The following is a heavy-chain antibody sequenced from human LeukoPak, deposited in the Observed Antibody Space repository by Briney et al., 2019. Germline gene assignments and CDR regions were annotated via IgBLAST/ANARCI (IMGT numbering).Heavy chain of an antibody. Sequence: ASVKVSCKASGGTFSSYAISWVRQAPGQGLEWMGGIIPIFGTANYAQKFQGRATITADKSTSTAYMELSSLRSEDTAVYYCARSPLYCSSTSCYESPLYYFDYWGQGTLVTVSS. CDR3: ARSPLYCSSTSCYESPLYYFDY. CDR1: GGTFSSYA. D-gene: IGHD2-2*01. CDR2: IIPIFGTA. V-gene: IGHV1-69*06. J-gene: IGHJ4*02.